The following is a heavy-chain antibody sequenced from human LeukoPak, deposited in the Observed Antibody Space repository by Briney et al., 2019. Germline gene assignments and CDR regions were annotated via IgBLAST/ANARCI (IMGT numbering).Heavy chain of an antibody. V-gene: IGHV4-34*01. Sequence: NASETLSLTCAVYGGSFSGYYWSWICQPPGKGLEWIGEINHSGSTNYNPSLKSRVTISVDTSKNQFSLKLSSVTAADTAVYYCARGAPSTRGYSYGYSPYYYYYGMDVWGQGTTVTVSS. CDR3: ARGAPSTRGYSYGYSPYYYYYGMDV. J-gene: IGHJ6*02. CDR1: GGSFSGYY. CDR2: INHSGST. D-gene: IGHD5-18*01.